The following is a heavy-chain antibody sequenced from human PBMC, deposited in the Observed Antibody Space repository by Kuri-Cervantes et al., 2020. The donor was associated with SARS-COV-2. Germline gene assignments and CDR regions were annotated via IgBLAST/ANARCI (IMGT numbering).Heavy chain of an antibody. CDR1: GGSISSSSYY. CDR2: IYYSGST. D-gene: IGHD6-6*01. J-gene: IGHJ3*02. Sequence: LTFPGGSISSSSYYWGWIRQPPGKGLEWIGSIYYSGSTYYNPSLKSRVTISVDTSKNQFSLKLSSVTAVGTAVNYCARRGAGSSSAAFDIWGQGTMVTVSS. V-gene: IGHV4-39*01. CDR3: ARRGAGSSSAAFDI.